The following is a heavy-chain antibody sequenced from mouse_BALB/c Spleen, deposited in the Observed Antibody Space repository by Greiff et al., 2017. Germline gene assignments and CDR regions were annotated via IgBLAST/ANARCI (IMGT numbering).Heavy chain of an antibody. J-gene: IGHJ4*01. V-gene: IGHV3-8*02. CDR2: ISYSGST. D-gene: IGHD1-1*01. CDR3: ARRDYGSPWAMDY. CDR1: GDSITSGY. Sequence: DVQLQESGPSLVKPSQTLSLTCSVTGDSITSGYWNWIRKFPGNKLEYMGYISYSGSTYYNPSLKSRISITRDTSKNQYYLQLNSVTTEDTATYYCARRDYGSPWAMDYWGQGTSVTVSS.